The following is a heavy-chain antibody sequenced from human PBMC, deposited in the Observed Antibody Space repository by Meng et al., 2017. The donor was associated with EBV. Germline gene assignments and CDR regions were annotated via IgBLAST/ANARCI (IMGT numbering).Heavy chain of an antibody. CDR1: GYTFTGYY. CDR2: INPNSGGT. J-gene: IGHJ4*02. V-gene: IGHV1-2*06. D-gene: IGHD6-19*01. Sequence: QVVLVQSGAGVKKPGAVVKVSCKASGYTFTGYYMHWVRQAPGQGLEWMGRINPNSGGTNYAQKFQGRVTMTRDTSISTAYMELSRLRSDDTAVYYCARVGIAVAGTGDYWGQGTLVTVSS. CDR3: ARVGIAVAGTGDY.